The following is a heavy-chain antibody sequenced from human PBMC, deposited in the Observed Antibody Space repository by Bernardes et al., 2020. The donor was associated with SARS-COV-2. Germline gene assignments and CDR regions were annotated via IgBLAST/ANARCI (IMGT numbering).Heavy chain of an antibody. Sequence: ASVKVSCKASGYTFTSYGISWVRQAPGQGLEWMGWISAYNGNTHYAQKLQGRVTMTTDTSTSTAYMELRSLRSDDTAVYYCARDFTGYYDFWSGYYYGMDVWGQGTTVTVSS. CDR1: GYTFTSYG. CDR2: ISAYNGNT. V-gene: IGHV1-18*04. CDR3: ARDFTGYYDFWSGYYYGMDV. D-gene: IGHD3-3*01. J-gene: IGHJ6*02.